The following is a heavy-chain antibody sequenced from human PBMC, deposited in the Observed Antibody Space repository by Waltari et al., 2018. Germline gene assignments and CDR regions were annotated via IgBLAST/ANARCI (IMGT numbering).Heavy chain of an antibody. Sequence: QVQLVQSGAEVKKPGSSVKVSCKASGGTFSSYAISWVRQAPGQGLEWMGRIIPILVPANYAQKFQGRVPITADKSTSTAYMELSSLRSEDTAVYYCAFGLELPPGAFDIWGQGTMVTVSS. J-gene: IGHJ3*02. CDR1: GGTFSSYA. CDR2: IIPILVPA. V-gene: IGHV1-69*08. D-gene: IGHD1-7*01. CDR3: AFGLELPPGAFDI.